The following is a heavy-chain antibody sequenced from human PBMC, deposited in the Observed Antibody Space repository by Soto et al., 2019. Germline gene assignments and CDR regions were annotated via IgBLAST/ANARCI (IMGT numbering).Heavy chain of an antibody. CDR3: ARAYSSGWFDYYYYYGMDV. CDR1: GFTFSSYS. D-gene: IGHD6-19*01. V-gene: IGHV3-21*01. CDR2: ISSSSSYI. J-gene: IGHJ6*02. Sequence: PGGSLRLSCAASGFTFSSYSMNWVRQAPGKGLEWVSSISSSSSYIYYADSVKGRFTISRDNSKNTLYLQMNSLRAEDTAVYYCARAYSSGWFDYYYYYGMDVWGQGTTVTVSS.